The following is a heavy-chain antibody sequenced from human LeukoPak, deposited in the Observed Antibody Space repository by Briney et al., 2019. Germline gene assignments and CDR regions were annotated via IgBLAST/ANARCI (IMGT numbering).Heavy chain of an antibody. J-gene: IGHJ6*02. CDR2: ISGSGGST. CDR1: GFTFSSYA. Sequence: HGESLKISCAASGFTFSSYAMSWVRQAPGKGLEWVSAISGSGGSTYYADSVKGRFAISRDNSKNTLYLQMNSLRAEDTAVYYCAKEDYGDYGMDVWGQGTTVTVSS. V-gene: IGHV3-23*01. D-gene: IGHD3-16*01. CDR3: AKEDYGDYGMDV.